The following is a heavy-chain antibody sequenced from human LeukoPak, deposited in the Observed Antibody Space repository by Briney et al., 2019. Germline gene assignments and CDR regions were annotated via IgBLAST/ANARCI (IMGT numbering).Heavy chain of an antibody. CDR1: GGSISSTSYY. J-gene: IGHJ2*01. D-gene: IGHD4-11*01. Sequence: PSETLSLTCTVSGGSISSTSYYWGWIRQPPGKGLEWIGSIYYSGSTYYNPSLKSRVTISVDTSKNQFSLKLSSVTAADTAVYYCARHDYSSSDWYFDLWGRGTLVTVSS. V-gene: IGHV4-39*01. CDR3: ARHDYSSSDWYFDL. CDR2: IYYSGST.